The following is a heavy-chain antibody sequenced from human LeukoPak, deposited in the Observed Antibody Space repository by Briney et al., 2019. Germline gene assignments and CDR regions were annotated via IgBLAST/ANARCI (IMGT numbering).Heavy chain of an antibody. D-gene: IGHD3-22*01. V-gene: IGHV4-31*03. Sequence: PSQTLSLTCTVSGGSINSGSDYWSWIRQHPGKGLEWIGYIYYSGSTHYNPSLKSRVTISVDTSKNQFSLKLRTVTAADTAVYYCARLPFYDSSGYYPLDYWGQGTLVTVSS. CDR2: IYYSGST. CDR1: GGSINSGSDY. J-gene: IGHJ4*02. CDR3: ARLPFYDSSGYYPLDY.